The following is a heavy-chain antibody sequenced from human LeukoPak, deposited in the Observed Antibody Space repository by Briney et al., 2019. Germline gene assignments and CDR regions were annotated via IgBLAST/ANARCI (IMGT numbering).Heavy chain of an antibody. Sequence: SETLSLTCTVSGGSISSYYWSWIRQPAGKGLEWIGRIYTSGSTNYNPSLQSRVTMSVDTSKNQFSLKPSSVTAADTAVYYCARDPGYSSGWYWYFDLWGRGTLVTVSS. V-gene: IGHV4-4*07. CDR2: IYTSGST. D-gene: IGHD6-19*01. CDR3: ARDPGYSSGWYWYFDL. CDR1: GGSISSYY. J-gene: IGHJ2*01.